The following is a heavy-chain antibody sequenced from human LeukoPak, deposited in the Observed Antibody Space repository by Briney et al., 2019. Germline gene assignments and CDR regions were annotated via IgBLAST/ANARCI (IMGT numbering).Heavy chain of an antibody. D-gene: IGHD3-3*01. V-gene: IGHV3-7*01. Sequence: PGGSLRLSCAGSGFTFSNHWMSWVRQAPGKGLEWVANIKQDGSAKYYADSVKGRFTISRDNAMNSLNLQMNSLRADDTAVYYCARATGGAYDFGIEDYWSQGTLVTVSS. CDR1: GFTFSNHW. CDR2: IKQDGSAK. J-gene: IGHJ4*02. CDR3: ARATGGAYDFGIEDY.